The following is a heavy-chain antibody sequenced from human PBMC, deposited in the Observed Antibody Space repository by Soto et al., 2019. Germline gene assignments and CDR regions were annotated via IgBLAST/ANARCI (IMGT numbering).Heavy chain of an antibody. CDR3: ARRPTVVTPYYDYGMDV. CDR1: GGTFSSYA. D-gene: IGHD4-4*01. J-gene: IGHJ6*02. V-gene: IGHV1-69*13. CDR2: IIPIFGTA. Sequence: GASVKVSCKASGGTFSSYAISWVRQAPGQGLEWMGGIIPIFGTANYAQKFQGRVTITADESTSTAYMELSSLRSEDTAVYYCARRPTVVTPYYDYGMDVWGQGTTVTVSS.